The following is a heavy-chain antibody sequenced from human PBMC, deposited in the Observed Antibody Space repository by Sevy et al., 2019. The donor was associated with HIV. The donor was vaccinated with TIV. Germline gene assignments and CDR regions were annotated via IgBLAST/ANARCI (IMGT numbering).Heavy chain of an antibody. J-gene: IGHJ6*02. V-gene: IGHV5-51*01. CDR1: GYSFTSYW. D-gene: IGHD2-15*01. CDR2: IYPGDSDT. Sequence: GESLKISCKGSGYSFTSYWIGWVRQMPGKGLEWMGIIYPGDSDTRYSPSFQGQGTISADKSISTADLQWSSLKASDTAMYYCARTLGFGKDCSGGSCYSSMDVWGQGTTVTVSS. CDR3: ARTLGFGKDCSGGSCYSSMDV.